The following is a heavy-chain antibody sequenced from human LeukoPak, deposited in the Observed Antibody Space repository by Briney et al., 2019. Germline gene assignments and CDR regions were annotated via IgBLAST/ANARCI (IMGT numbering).Heavy chain of an antibody. CDR1: GDSIKTYY. CDR3: ARGCSSGTCPFDY. V-gene: IGHV4-59*01. D-gene: IGHD2-15*01. J-gene: IGHJ4*02. CDR2: IYYSGST. Sequence: SETLSLTCTVSGDSIKTYYWSWIRQPPGKGLEWIGYIYYSGSTNYNPSLKSRVTISVDTSRNQFSLNLNSVTAADTAVYYCARGCSSGTCPFDYWGQGTLDTVSS.